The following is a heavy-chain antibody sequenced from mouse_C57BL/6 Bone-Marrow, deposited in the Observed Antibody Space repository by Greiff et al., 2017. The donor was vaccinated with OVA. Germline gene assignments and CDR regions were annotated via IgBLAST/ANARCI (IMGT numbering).Heavy chain of an antibody. V-gene: IGHV1-69*01. J-gene: IGHJ3*01. D-gene: IGHD2-4*01. CDR1: GYTFTSYW. Sequence: VQLQQPGAELVMPGASVKLSCKASGYTFTSYWMHWVKQRPGQGLEWIGEIDPSDSYTNYNQKFKGKFTLTVDNSSSTAYMQLSSLTSEDSAVYYCAIYDYDGFAYWGQGTLVTVSA. CDR3: AIYDYDGFAY. CDR2: IDPSDSYT.